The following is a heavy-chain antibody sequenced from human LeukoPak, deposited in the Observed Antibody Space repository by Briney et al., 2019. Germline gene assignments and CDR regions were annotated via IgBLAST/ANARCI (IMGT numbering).Heavy chain of an antibody. J-gene: IGHJ6*03. CDR1: GGSFSGYY. V-gene: IGHV4-34*01. CDR2: INHSGGT. D-gene: IGHD3-22*01. Sequence: SETLSVTCAVYGGSFSGYYWSWIRQPPGKGLEWIGEINHSGGTNYNPSLKSRVTISVDTSKNQFSLKLSSVTAADTAVYYCARGDPNYDSSGYYYEGPGYYYMDVWGKGTTVTVSS. CDR3: ARGDPNYDSSGYYYEGPGYYYMDV.